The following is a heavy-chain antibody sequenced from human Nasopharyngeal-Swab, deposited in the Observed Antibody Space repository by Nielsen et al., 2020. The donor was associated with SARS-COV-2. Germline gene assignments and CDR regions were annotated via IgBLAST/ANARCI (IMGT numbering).Heavy chain of an antibody. CDR2: ISYDGSNK. D-gene: IGHD6-13*01. J-gene: IGHJ6*02. Sequence: VRQAPGKGLEWVAVISYDGSNKYYADSVKGRFTISRDSSKNTLYLQMNSLRAEDTAVYYCAKDPIAAAGPPYYYYGMDVWGQGTTVTVSS. V-gene: IGHV3-30*18. CDR3: AKDPIAAAGPPYYYYGMDV.